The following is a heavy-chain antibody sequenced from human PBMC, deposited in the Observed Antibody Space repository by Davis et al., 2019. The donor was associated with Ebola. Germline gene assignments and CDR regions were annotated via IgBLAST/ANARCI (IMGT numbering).Heavy chain of an antibody. V-gene: IGHV3-23*01. J-gene: IGHJ5*02. CDR2: ISVRSIT. CDR3: AKVHPPTTVTTGWLDP. D-gene: IGHD4-17*01. CDR1: GFIFSSYA. Sequence: PGGSLRLSCAASGFIFSSYAMSWVRQAPGKGLEWVSSISVRSITYHADSVKGRFTISRDNSKNTLYLQMSSLRAEDTAVYYCAKVHPPTTVTTGWLDPWGQGTLVTVPS.